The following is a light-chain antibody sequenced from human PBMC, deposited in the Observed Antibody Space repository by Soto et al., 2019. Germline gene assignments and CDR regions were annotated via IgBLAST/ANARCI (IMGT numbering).Light chain of an antibody. CDR3: QQSYNSPPWT. CDR2: AAS. V-gene: IGKV1-39*01. J-gene: IGKJ1*01. Sequence: DIQMTQSPSSLSASVGDRVTISCRASQSITTYLNWYQQEPGKALKLLIYAASSLQSGVTSRCSGSGSGTDFTLTISSLHPEDFATYYCQQSYNSPPWTFGQGTNVEIK. CDR1: QSITTY.